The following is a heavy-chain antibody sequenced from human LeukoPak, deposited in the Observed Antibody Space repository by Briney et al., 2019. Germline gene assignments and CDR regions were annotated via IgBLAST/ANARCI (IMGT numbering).Heavy chain of an antibody. CDR1: GGSISTSSYY. V-gene: IGHV4-39*07. Sequence: SETLSLTCTVSGGSISTSSYYWGWIRQPPGKGLEWIGSIYNSGNTYYNPSLKSRVTISVDTSKNQFSLKLSSVTAADTAVYYCARRAAGYSSGWSFDYWGQGTLVTVSS. CDR3: ARRAAGYSSGWSFDY. J-gene: IGHJ4*02. D-gene: IGHD6-19*01. CDR2: IYNSGNT.